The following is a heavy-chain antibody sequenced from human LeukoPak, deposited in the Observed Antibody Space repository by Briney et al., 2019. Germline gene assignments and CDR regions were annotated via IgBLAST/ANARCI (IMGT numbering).Heavy chain of an antibody. J-gene: IGHJ1*01. CDR1: GGSISSGGYY. D-gene: IGHD6-13*01. Sequence: SQTLSLTCTVSGGSISSGGYYWSWIRQHPGQGLEWIGYIYYSGSTYYNPSLKSRVTISVDTSKNQFSLKLSSVTAADTAVYYCARDGSNEGSSWIEYFQHWGQGTLVTVSS. CDR3: ARDGSNEGSSWIEYFQH. V-gene: IGHV4-31*03. CDR2: IYYSGST.